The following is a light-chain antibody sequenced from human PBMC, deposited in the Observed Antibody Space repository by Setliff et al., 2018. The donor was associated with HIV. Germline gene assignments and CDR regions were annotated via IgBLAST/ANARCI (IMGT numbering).Light chain of an antibody. V-gene: IGLV2-11*01. CDR3: CSYAGSYTYI. CDR1: SSDVGAYNY. J-gene: IGLJ1*01. CDR2: DVT. Sequence: QSALTQPRSVSGSPGQSVTISCTGSSSDVGAYNYVSWYQQHPGKAPKLMIYDVTKRPSGVPDRFSGSKSGNTASLTISGLQAEDEADYYCCSYAGSYTYIFGTGTKATVL.